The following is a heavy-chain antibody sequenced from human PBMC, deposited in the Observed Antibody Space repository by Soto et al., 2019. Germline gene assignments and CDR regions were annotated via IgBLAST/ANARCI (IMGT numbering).Heavy chain of an antibody. Sequence: SETLSLTCTVSGGSISSNSYYWGWIRQPPGKGLEWIGSIPYTGDTNYNPSLKSRVTISVDTSKNQFSLKLSSVTAADTAVYYCAGGLVVVTAGRSYFDSWGQGPLVTVS. D-gene: IGHD2-21*02. CDR2: IPYTGDT. CDR3: AGGLVVVTAGRSYFDS. CDR1: GGSISSNSYY. J-gene: IGHJ4*02. V-gene: IGHV4-39*01.